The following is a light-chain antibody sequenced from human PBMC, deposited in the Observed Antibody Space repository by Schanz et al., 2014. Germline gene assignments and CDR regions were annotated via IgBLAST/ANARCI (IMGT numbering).Light chain of an antibody. Sequence: QSALTQPASVSGSPGQSVTISCTGTSSDVGGYNYVSWYQHHPDKVPKLLIYEVTYRPSGVSNRFSGSKSGDTASLYISGLQAEDEADYYCTSYRSGGTHVIFGGGTKVTVL. V-gene: IGLV2-14*01. CDR1: SSDVGGYNY. CDR2: EVT. J-gene: IGLJ2*01. CDR3: TSYRSGGTHVI.